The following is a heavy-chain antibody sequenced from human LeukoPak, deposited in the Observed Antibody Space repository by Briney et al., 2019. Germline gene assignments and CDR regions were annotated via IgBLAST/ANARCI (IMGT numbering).Heavy chain of an antibody. CDR2: IYPGDSDT. V-gene: IGHV5-51*01. D-gene: IGHD3-10*01. Sequence: GESLKISCKGSGYSFTSYWIGWVGQMPGKGLEWMGIIYPGDSDTRYSPSFQGQVTISADKSISTAYLQWSSLKASDTAMYYCARPVAMVRGVPYYFDYWGQGTLVTVSS. J-gene: IGHJ4*02. CDR1: GYSFTSYW. CDR3: ARPVAMVRGVPYYFDY.